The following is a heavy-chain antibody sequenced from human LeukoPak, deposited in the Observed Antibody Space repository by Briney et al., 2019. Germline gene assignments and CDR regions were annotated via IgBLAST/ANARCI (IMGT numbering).Heavy chain of an antibody. J-gene: IGHJ4*02. CDR3: ASLIVGATVFDY. CDR2: IIPIFGTA. CDR1: GGTFSSYA. Sequence: SVKVSCKASGGTFSSYAISWVRQAPGQGLEWMGGIIPIFGTANYAQKFQGRVTITADESTSTAYMELSSLRSEDTAVYYCASLIVGATVFDYWGQGTLVTVSS. V-gene: IGHV1-69*13. D-gene: IGHD1-26*01.